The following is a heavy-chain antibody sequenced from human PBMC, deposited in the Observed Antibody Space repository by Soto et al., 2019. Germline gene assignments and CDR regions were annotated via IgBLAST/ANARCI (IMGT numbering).Heavy chain of an antibody. D-gene: IGHD4-17*01. V-gene: IGHV4-39*01. CDR3: ARRRASDYGGNHHPYYFDR. CDR2: ISYSGRT. CDR1: GASIITDNYF. J-gene: IGHJ4*02. Sequence: SETLSLTCTVSGASIITDNYFWVWIRQAPRRGLELIGSISYSGRTYDNPSLQSRVTISIDASKNQFSLKLTSVTTADTAVYYCARRRASDYGGNHHPYYFDRWGQGALVTVSS.